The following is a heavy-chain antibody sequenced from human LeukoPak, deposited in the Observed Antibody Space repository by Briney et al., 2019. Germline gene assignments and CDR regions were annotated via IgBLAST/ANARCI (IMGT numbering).Heavy chain of an antibody. D-gene: IGHD3/OR15-3a*01. CDR1: GFTFSSYA. V-gene: IGHV3-23*01. Sequence: GGSLRLSCAASGFTFSSYAMSWVRQAPRKGLEWVSTIGDTTYYADSVKGRFTISRDDSKNTLYLEMKSLRAEDTAVYYCARLWPAASSSRFDYWGQGTLVTVSS. J-gene: IGHJ4*02. CDR3: ARLWPAASSSRFDY. CDR2: IGDTT.